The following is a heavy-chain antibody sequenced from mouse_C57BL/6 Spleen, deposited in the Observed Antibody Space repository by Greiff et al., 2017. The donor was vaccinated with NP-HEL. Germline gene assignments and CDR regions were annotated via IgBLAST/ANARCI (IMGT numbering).Heavy chain of an antibody. Sequence: VMLVESGPGLVAPSQSLSITCTVSGFSLTSYGVSWVRQPPGKGLEWLGVIWGDGSTNYHSALISRLSISKDNSKSQVFLKLNSLQTDDTATYYCAKPGVTTVVATEGYAMDYWGQGTSVTVSS. V-gene: IGHV2-3*01. J-gene: IGHJ4*01. D-gene: IGHD1-1*01. CDR2: IWGDGST. CDR3: AKPGVTTVVATEGYAMDY. CDR1: GFSLTSYG.